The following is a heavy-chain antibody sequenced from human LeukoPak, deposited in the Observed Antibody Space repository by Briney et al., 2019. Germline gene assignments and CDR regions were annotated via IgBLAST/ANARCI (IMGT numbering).Heavy chain of an antibody. J-gene: IGHJ5*02. V-gene: IGHV4-4*07. D-gene: IGHD6-13*01. CDR1: GGSISSYY. CDR3: ARVSGSSWYRGNNWFDP. Sequence: PSETLSLTCTVSGGSISSYYWSWIRQPAGKGLEWIGRIYTSGSTNYDTSLKSRVTMSVDTSKNQFSLKLSSVTAADTAVYYCARVSGSSWYRGNNWFDPWGQGTLVTVSS. CDR2: IYTSGST.